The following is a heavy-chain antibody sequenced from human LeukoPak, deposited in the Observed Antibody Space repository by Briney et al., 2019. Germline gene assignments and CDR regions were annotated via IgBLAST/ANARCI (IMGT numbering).Heavy chain of an antibody. CDR1: GGSVSSGSYY. J-gene: IGHJ5*02. D-gene: IGHD2-2*01. V-gene: IGHV4-61*01. CDR3: ARDHVVPAAISLRWFDP. CDR2: IYYSGST. Sequence: SETLSLTCTVSGGSVSSGSYYWSWIRQPPGKGLEWIGYIYYSGSTNYNPSLKSRVTISVDTSKNQFSLKLSSVTAADTAVYYCARDHVVPAAISLRWFDPWGQGTLVTVSS.